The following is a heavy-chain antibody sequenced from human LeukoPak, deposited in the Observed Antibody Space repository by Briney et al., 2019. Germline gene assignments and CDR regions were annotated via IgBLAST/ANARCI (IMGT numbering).Heavy chain of an antibody. CDR1: GFTFSTYA. CDR2: ISGTGCQT. CDR3: AKHLRTNFWFFDH. Sequence: GGSLRLSCAASGFTFSTYALSWVRQAPGKGLEWVSLISGTGCQTDYADSVKGRFTISRDNSKNTLYLQMNSLKAEDTAVYYCAKHLRTNFWFFDHWGQGTLVTVSS. D-gene: IGHD3-9*01. V-gene: IGHV3-23*01. J-gene: IGHJ4*02.